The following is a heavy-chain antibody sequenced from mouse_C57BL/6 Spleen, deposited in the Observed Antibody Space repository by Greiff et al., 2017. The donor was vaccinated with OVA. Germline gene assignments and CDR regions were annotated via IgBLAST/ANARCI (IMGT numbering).Heavy chain of an antibody. CDR3: TRRYSHYGGYAMDY. CDR1: GYTFTDYE. CDR2: IDPETGGT. J-gene: IGHJ4*01. D-gene: IGHD2-5*01. Sequence: QVQLQQSGAELVRPGASVTLSCKASGYTFTDYEMHWVKQTPVHGLEWIGAIDPETGGTAYNQKFKGKAILTADKSSSTAYMELRSLTSEDSAVYYCTRRYSHYGGYAMDYWGQGTSVTVSS. V-gene: IGHV1-15*01.